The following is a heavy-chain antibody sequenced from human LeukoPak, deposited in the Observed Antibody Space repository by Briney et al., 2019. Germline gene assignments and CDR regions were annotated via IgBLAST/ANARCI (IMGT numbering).Heavy chain of an antibody. CDR3: AGNSYYYGMDV. V-gene: IGHV3-13*01. Sequence: PGGSLRLSCAAPGFTFSSYDMHWVRQATGKGLEWVSAIGTAGDTYYPGSVKGRFTISRENAKNSLYLQMNSLRAGDTAVYYCAGNSYYYGMDVWGQGTTVTVSS. CDR2: IGTAGDT. J-gene: IGHJ6*02. CDR1: GFTFSSYD.